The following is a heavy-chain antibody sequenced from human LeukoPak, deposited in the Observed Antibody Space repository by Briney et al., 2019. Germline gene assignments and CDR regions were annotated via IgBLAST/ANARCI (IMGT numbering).Heavy chain of an antibody. Sequence: SETLSLTCTVSGVSISSSSYYWGWIRQPPGKGLEWIGSIYYSGSTYYNPSLKSRVTISVDKSKNQFSLKLSSVTAADTAVYYCARVRFDGQDYWGQGTLVTVSS. D-gene: IGHD3-3*01. CDR3: ARVRFDGQDY. CDR1: GVSISSSSYY. J-gene: IGHJ4*02. V-gene: IGHV4-39*07. CDR2: IYYSGST.